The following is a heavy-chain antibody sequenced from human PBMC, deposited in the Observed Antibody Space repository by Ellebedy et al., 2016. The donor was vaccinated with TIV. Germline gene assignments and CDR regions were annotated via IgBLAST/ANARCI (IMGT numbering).Heavy chain of an antibody. CDR3: ARGADYSSSWYGLDY. J-gene: IGHJ4*02. D-gene: IGHD6-13*01. CDR2: ISAYNGNT. Sequence: AASVKVSCKASGYTFTSYGISWVRQAPGQGLEWMGWISAYNGNTNYAQKLQGRVTMTTDTSTSTAYMELRSLRSDDTAVYYCARGADYSSSWYGLDYWGQGTLVTVSS. V-gene: IGHV1-18*04. CDR1: GYTFTSYG.